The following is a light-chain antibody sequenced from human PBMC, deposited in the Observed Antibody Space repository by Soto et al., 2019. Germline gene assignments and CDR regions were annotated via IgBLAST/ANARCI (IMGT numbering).Light chain of an antibody. Sequence: DIVLTQSPDSLAVSLGERATINCKSSQTVLYSSNNKNYLAWYQQKPGQPPKLLIYWASTRESGVPDRFSGSGSVTDFTLTISSLQAEDMAVYYCQQYYSTPHTFGGGTKVEI. V-gene: IGKV4-1*01. CDR2: WAS. CDR1: QTVLYSSNNKNY. J-gene: IGKJ4*01. CDR3: QQYYSTPHT.